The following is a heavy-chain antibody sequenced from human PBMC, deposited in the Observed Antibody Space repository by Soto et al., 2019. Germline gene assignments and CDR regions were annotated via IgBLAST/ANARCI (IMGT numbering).Heavy chain of an antibody. CDR2: INSDGSST. CDR3: ARSLPGCSGGSCYKIEFFDY. V-gene: IGHV3-74*01. J-gene: IGHJ4*02. D-gene: IGHD2-15*01. CDR1: GFTFSSYW. Sequence: EVQLVESGGGLVQPGGSLRLSCAASGFTFSSYWMHWVRQAPGKGLVWVSRINSDGSSTSYADSVKGRFTISRDNAKKTLYLQMNSLRAEDTAVYYCARSLPGCSGGSCYKIEFFDYWGQGTLVTVSS.